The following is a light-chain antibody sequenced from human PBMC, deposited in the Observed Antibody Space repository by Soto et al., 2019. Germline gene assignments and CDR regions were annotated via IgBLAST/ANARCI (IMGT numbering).Light chain of an antibody. V-gene: IGKV3-11*01. CDR3: HQHSNWPRTT. CDR1: QSVSSY. J-gene: IGKJ4*02. CDR2: DAS. Sequence: EIVLTQSPATLSLSPGERATLSCRASQSVSSYLAWYQQKPGQAPRLLIYDASNRATGIPARFSGSGSGTDFTLTISSLEPEDFAVNYCHQHSNWPRTTFGGGTKVEIK.